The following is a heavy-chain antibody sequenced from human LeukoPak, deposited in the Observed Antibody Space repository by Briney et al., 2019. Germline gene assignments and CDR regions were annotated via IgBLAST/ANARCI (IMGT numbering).Heavy chain of an antibody. J-gene: IGHJ4*02. Sequence: GGSLRLSCAASGFIFSNAWMSWVRQAPGKGLEWVGRIKSKTDGGTTDYAAPVKGRFTVSRDNAKNTLYLQMNSLRAEDTAVYYCLRDLNWSLDQWGQGTLVTVSS. V-gene: IGHV3-15*05. CDR3: LRDLNWSLDQ. D-gene: IGHD1-20*01. CDR2: IKSKTDGGTT. CDR1: GFIFSNAW.